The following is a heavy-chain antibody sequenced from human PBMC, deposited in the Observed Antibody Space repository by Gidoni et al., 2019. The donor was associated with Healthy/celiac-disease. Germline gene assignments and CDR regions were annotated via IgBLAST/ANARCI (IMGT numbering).Heavy chain of an antibody. V-gene: IGHV1-69*01. D-gene: IGHD3-10*01. J-gene: IGHJ6*03. CDR1: GGTFSSYA. CDR3: ARLSEGSGSYHYYYYYYMDV. CDR2: IIPIFGTA. Sequence: QVQLVQSGAEVKKPGSSVKVSCKASGGTFSSYAISWVRQAPGQGLEWMGGIIPIFGTANYAQKFQGRVTITADESTSTAYMELSSLRSEDTAVYYCARLSEGSGSYHYYYYYYMDVWGKGTTVTVSS.